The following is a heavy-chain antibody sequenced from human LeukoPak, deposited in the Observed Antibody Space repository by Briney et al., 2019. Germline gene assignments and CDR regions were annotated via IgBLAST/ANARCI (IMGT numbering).Heavy chain of an antibody. J-gene: IGHJ4*02. CDR2: INPNSGGT. D-gene: IGHD6-19*01. CDR1: GYTSTGYY. Sequence: APVKVSCKASGYTSTGYYMHWVRQAPGQGLEWMGWINPNSGGTNYAQKFQGRVTMTRDTSISTAYMELSRLRSDDTAVYYCARGGRSSGWYYFDYWGQGTLVTVSS. CDR3: ARGGRSSGWYYFDY. V-gene: IGHV1-2*02.